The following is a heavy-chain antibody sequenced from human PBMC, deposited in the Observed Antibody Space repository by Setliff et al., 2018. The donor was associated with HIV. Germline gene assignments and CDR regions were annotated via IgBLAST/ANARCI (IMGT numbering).Heavy chain of an antibody. V-gene: IGHV3-30*02. D-gene: IGHD2-2*02. CDR3: ARDAAAPAAIEGAFDI. CDR1: GLTFSRYG. Sequence: GGSLRLSCAVSGLTFSRYGFHWVRQVPGKGLDWVTFIQYDESNKYYVDSVKGRFTISRDNTKNSLYLQLNSLRAEDTAVYYCARDAAAPAAIEGAFDIWGQGTMVTVSS. CDR2: IQYDESNK. J-gene: IGHJ3*02.